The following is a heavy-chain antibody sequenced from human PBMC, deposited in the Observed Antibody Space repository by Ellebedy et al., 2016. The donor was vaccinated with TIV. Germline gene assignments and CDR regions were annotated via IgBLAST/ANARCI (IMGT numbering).Heavy chain of an antibody. CDR3: AKAVSRDAFDI. CDR1: GFTFSTYW. D-gene: IGHD4-23*01. V-gene: IGHV3-7*01. J-gene: IGHJ3*02. CDR2: IKQDGSEK. Sequence: PGGSLRLSCAASGFTFSTYWMSWVRQAPGKGLEWVANIKQDGSEKYYVDSVKGRFTISRDNAKNSLFLQMNSLRVEDTAVYYCAKAVSRDAFDIWGQGTMVTVSS.